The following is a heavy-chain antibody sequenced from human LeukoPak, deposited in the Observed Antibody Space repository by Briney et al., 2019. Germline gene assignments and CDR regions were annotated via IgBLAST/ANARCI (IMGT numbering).Heavy chain of an antibody. V-gene: IGHV3-21*01. CDR3: ARGGRGYSGGGLDY. J-gene: IGHJ4*02. CDR2: ISSSSSYI. Sequence: GGSLRLSCAASGFTFSSYSMNWVRQAPGKGLEWVSSISSSSSYIYYADSVKGRFTISRDNAKNSLYLQMNSLRAEDTAVYYCARGGRGYSGGGLDYWGQGTLVTVSS. CDR1: GFTFSSYS. D-gene: IGHD5-18*01.